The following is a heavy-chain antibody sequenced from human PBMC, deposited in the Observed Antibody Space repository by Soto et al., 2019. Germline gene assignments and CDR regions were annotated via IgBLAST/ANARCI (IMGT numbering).Heavy chain of an antibody. CDR1: GFIFNRFG. Sequence: QVQLVESGGGVVQPGRSLRLSCAASGFIFNRFGMHWVRQAPGKGLEWLATISYDGRNKFSADSVKGRFTISRYDSQNTLCLQMDSLRHEDTVVDYCGNVVDLTVRGVPSSDFWGQGSLVTVSS. CDR2: ISYDGRNK. J-gene: IGHJ1*01. V-gene: IGHV3-30*18. CDR3: GNVVDLTVRGVPSSDF. D-gene: IGHD3-10*01.